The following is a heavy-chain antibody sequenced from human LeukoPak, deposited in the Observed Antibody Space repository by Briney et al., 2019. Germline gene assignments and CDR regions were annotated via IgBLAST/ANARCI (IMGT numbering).Heavy chain of an antibody. V-gene: IGHV3-30*02. CDR3: AKGASSSSKYFQH. J-gene: IGHJ1*01. CDR1: GFTFSSYG. CDR2: IRYDGSNK. D-gene: IGHD6-6*01. Sequence: GGSLRLSCAASGFTFSSYGMHWVRQAPGKGLEWVAFIRYDGSNKYYADSVKGRFTISRDNSKNTLYLQMNSLRAEDTAVYYCAKGASSSSKYFQHWGQGTLVTVSS.